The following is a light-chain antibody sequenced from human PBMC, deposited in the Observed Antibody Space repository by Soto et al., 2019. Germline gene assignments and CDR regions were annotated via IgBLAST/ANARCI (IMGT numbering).Light chain of an antibody. CDR1: QSVGNY. J-gene: IGKJ5*01. CDR3: QQRSNWPPIT. Sequence: EIVLTQSPATLSLSPGERATLSCRASQSVGNYLDWYQQKPGQAPRLLIYDASNRATGIPARFSGSGSGTDFTLTISRLEPEDFAVYYCQQRSNWPPITFGQGTRLGIK. CDR2: DAS. V-gene: IGKV3-11*01.